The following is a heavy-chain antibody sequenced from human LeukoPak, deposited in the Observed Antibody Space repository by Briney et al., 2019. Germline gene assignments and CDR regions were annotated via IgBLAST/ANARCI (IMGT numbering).Heavy chain of an antibody. CDR1: GYTFTSYG. CDR2: ISAYNGNT. J-gene: IGHJ3*02. D-gene: IGHD3-22*01. V-gene: IGHV1-18*01. Sequence: ASVKVSCKASGYTFTSYGISWVGQAPGQGLEWMGWISAYNGNTNYAQKLQGRVTMTTDTSTSTAYMELRSLRSDDTAVYYCARDRHTMIVVVINDAFDIWGQGTMVTVSS. CDR3: ARDRHTMIVVVINDAFDI.